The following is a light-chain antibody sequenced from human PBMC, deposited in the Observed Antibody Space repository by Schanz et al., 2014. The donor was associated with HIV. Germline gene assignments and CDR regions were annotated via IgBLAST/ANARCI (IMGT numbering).Light chain of an antibody. CDR1: TSNIGSNY. CDR2: MDS. J-gene: IGLJ2*01. Sequence: QSVPTQPFSASGSPGQRVTMSCSGSTSNIGSNYVYWYLQVPGTAPKILIYMDSQRPSGVPDRFSGSKSGSSASLAISGLQSEDEADYYCQSYDNSLRGVVFGGGTKLTVL. CDR3: QSYDNSLRGVV. V-gene: IGLV1-47*01.